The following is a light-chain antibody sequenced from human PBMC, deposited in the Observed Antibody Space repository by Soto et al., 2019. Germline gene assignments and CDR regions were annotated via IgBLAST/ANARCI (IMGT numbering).Light chain of an antibody. J-gene: IGLJ2*01. Sequence: QSVLTQPASVSGSPGQSITIFCSGISSDVGAYKFVSWYRHHPGKAPQVMIYEVSNRPSGVSNRFSGSKSGNTASLTISGLQPEDEGDYYCSSYTSTSTPSVFGGGTQLTVL. CDR1: SSDVGAYKF. CDR3: SSYTSTSTPSV. CDR2: EVS. V-gene: IGLV2-14*01.